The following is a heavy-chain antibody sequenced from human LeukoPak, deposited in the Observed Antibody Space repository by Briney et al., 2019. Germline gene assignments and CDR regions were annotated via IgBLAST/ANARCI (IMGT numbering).Heavy chain of an antibody. V-gene: IGHV3-23*01. CDR2: ISGSGGST. D-gene: IGHD6-19*01. CDR1: GFTFSSYA. Sequence: GGSLRLSCAASGFTFSSYAMSWVRQAPGKGLEWVSAISGSGGSTYYADSVKGRFTISRDSSKNTLYLQMNSLRAEDTAVYSCARDLRYSSGPWGYWGQGTLVTVSS. J-gene: IGHJ4*02. CDR3: ARDLRYSSGPWGY.